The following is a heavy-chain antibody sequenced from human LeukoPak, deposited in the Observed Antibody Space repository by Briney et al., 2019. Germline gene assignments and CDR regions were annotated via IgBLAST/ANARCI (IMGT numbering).Heavy chain of an antibody. CDR2: ISSSGSTI. CDR1: GFTFSSYE. J-gene: IGHJ6*03. Sequence: GGSLRLACAASGFTFSSYEMNWVRQAPGKGLEWVSYISSSGSTIYYADSVKGRFTISRDNAKNSLYLQMNSLRAEDTAVYYCAELGITMIGGVWGKGTTVTTSS. V-gene: IGHV3-48*03. D-gene: IGHD3-10*02. CDR3: AELGITMIGGV.